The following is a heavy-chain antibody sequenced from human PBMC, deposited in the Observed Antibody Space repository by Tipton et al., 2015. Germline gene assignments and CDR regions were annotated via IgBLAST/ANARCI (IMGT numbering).Heavy chain of an antibody. CDR2: IFYSGDT. CDR1: GGSISNNY. CDR3: ARHKDSGTYPLDY. V-gene: IGHV4-59*13. D-gene: IGHD3-10*01. J-gene: IGHJ4*02. Sequence: TLSLTCTVSGGSISNNYWGWIRQPPGKGLEYIGYIFYSGDTNYNPSLKSRVSMSVDTSKNQISLTLTSVTAADTAVYYCARHKDSGTYPLDYWGQGTPVTVSS.